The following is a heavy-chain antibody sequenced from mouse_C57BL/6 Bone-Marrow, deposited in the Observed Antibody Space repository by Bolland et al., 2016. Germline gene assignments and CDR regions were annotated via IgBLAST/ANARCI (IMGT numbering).Heavy chain of an antibody. Sequence: GSTNYNEKFKSKGTLTVDTSSSTAYMQLSSLTSEDSAVYYCARPNYYGYAMDYWGQGTS. J-gene: IGHJ4*01. V-gene: IGHV1-55*01. D-gene: IGHD1-1*01. CDR3: ARPNYYGYAMDY. CDR2: GST.